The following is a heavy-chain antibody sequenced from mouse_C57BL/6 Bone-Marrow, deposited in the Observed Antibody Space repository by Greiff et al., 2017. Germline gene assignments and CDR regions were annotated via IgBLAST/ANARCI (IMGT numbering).Heavy chain of an antibody. CDR1: GYTFTSYG. J-gene: IGHJ2*01. V-gene: IGHV1-81*01. CDR3: AGGGSSSHFDY. Sequence: QVQLQQSGAELARPGASVKLSCKASGYTFTSYGISWVKQRTGQGLEWIGEIYPRSGNTYYNEKFKGKATLTADKSSSTAYMELRSLTSEDSAVYFWAGGGSSSHFDYWGQGTTLTVSS. D-gene: IGHD1-1*01. CDR2: IYPRSGNT.